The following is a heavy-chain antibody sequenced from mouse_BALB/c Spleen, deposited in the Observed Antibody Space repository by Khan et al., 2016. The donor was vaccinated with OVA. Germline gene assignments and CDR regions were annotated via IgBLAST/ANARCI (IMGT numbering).Heavy chain of an antibody. V-gene: IGHV5-6-4*01. D-gene: IGHD1-1*01. CDR1: GFSFSSYS. CDR3: TRQRGYYGSNPYFDY. J-gene: IGHJ2*01. Sequence: LVESGGGLVRPGGSLKLSCAASGFSFSSYSMSWVRQTPEKRLEWVATISSGGSYTYYPDSVKGRFTISRDNAKNTLYLQMSSLKSEDTAMYYCTRQRGYYGSNPYFDYWGQGTTLTVSA. CDR2: ISSGGSYT.